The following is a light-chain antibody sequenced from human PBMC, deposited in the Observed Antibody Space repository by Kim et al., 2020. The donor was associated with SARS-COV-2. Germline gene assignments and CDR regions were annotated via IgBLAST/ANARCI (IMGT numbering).Light chain of an antibody. J-gene: IGLJ3*02. V-gene: IGLV2-14*01. CDR3: SSYTSSSTWV. Sequence: QSALTQPASGSGSPGQSITISCTGTSSDVGGYNYVSWYQQHPGKAPKLMIYDVSKRPSGVSNRFSGSKSGNTASLTISGLQAEDEADYYCSSYTSSSTWVFGGGTQLTVL. CDR1: SSDVGGYNY. CDR2: DVS.